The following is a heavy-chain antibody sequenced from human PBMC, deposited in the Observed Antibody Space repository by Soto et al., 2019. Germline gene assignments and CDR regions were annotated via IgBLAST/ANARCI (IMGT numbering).Heavy chain of an antibody. CDR1: GYTLTRYG. Sequence: ASLMVSCKASGYTLTRYGISWVRHAPGQGLEWMGWISGYNGDANYAQRFQGRVSMTIDTSTTTAYMELRTLTPDDTAVYYCAKNGQPPYYYYGLDVWG. J-gene: IGHJ6*02. CDR2: ISGYNGDA. V-gene: IGHV1-18*01. D-gene: IGHD2-8*01. CDR3: AKNGQPPYYYYGLDV.